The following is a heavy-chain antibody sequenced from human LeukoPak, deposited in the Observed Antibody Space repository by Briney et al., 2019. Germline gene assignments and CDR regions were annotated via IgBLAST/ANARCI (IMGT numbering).Heavy chain of an antibody. CDR2: LYASGST. D-gene: IGHD1-1*01. Sequence: TLSLTCTVSGGSISSSSYYWSWIRQPAGKGLEWIGRLYASGSTNYNPSLKSRVTISVDTSKNQFSLKLSSVTAADTAVYYCASWNLDDMFAFDIWGQGTVVTVSS. V-gene: IGHV4-61*02. CDR3: ASWNLDDMFAFDI. J-gene: IGHJ3*02. CDR1: GGSISSSSYY.